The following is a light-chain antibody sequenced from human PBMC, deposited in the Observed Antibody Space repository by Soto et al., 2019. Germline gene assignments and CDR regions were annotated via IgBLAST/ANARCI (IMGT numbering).Light chain of an antibody. J-gene: IGKJ1*01. V-gene: IGKV3-20*01. Sequence: ETVLTQSPGTLSLSPGDRATLSCRASQSFDTNYLAWYQQKPGQAPRLLIYRTSIRATGIPDRFSGRGSGTDFNLTISRLEPEDFAVYYCQQYGSSPWTFGQGTKVEIK. CDR2: RTS. CDR3: QQYGSSPWT. CDR1: QSFDTNY.